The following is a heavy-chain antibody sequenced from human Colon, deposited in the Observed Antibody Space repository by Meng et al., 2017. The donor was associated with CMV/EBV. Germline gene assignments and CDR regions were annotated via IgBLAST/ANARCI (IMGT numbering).Heavy chain of an antibody. J-gene: IGHJ4*02. V-gene: IGHV4-61*01. CDR3: SRQARD. CDR2: IFYTGA. CDR1: GALVSSGSYY. Sequence: SETLSLTCTVSGALVSSGSYYWTWIRQPPGRGLEWIGNIFYTGANYNPSLKSRVTISVDTSRNQFSLTLTAVTAADTAVYYCSRQARDWGPGTLVTVSS.